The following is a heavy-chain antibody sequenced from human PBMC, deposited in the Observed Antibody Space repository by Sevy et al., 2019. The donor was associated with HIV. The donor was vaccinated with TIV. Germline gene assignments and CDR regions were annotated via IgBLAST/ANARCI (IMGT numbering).Heavy chain of an antibody. Sequence: GGSLRLSCAASGFDFSTYDMHWVRQAPGKGLEWVAFISFDGSDKWYVDSVKGRFTISRDNSKNTLYVQMNTLRDEDTAVYYCAKRGRSYYDSSGNYDAFDVWGQGTSVTVSS. J-gene: IGHJ3*01. V-gene: IGHV3-33*03. CDR2: ISFDGSDK. CDR3: AKRGRSYYDSSGNYDAFDV. D-gene: IGHD3-22*01. CDR1: GFDFSTYD.